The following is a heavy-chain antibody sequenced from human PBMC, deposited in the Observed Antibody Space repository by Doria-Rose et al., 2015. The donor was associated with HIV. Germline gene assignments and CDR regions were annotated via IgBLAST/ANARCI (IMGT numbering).Heavy chain of an antibody. V-gene: IGHV4-39*01. J-gene: IGHJ5*02. CDR3: AKQAVSWFDP. CDR2: IYYSGTT. Sequence: QVQLQESGPGLVKPSETLSLTCTVSGGSVASGTPYWDWIRQTPGKGLEWIGTIYYSGTTYYNPSLRGRVIISLHTSKNQYSLKLISVTAADTGVYYCAKQAVSWFDPWGQGTLVTVSS. CDR1: GGSVASGTPY. D-gene: IGHD6-25*01.